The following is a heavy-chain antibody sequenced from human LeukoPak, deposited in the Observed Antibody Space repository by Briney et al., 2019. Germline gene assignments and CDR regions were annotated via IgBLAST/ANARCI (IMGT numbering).Heavy chain of an antibody. Sequence: ASVKVSCKASGYTFTSYYMHWVRQAPGQGLEWMGLIKPSGGSTSYAQKFQGRVTMTRDMSTSTVYMELSSLRSEDTAVYYCARDHKLTLGSFDSADAFDIWGQGTMVTVSS. V-gene: IGHV1-46*01. CDR2: IKPSGGST. J-gene: IGHJ3*02. CDR3: ARDHKLTLGSFDSADAFDI. CDR1: GYTFTSYY. D-gene: IGHD1-26*01.